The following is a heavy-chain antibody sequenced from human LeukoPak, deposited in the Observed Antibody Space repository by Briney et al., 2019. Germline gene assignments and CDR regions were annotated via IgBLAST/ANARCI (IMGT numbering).Heavy chain of an antibody. CDR2: INGGGGST. CDR3: AKVSGYTSGWYVDFDC. Sequence: GGSLRLSCAASGFTFSTYAMNWVRQAPGKGLEWVSGINGGGGSTYYADSVKGRFTISRDNSKNTLYLQMSSLRAEDTAVYYCAKVSGYTSGWYVDFDCWGQGSLVTVSS. J-gene: IGHJ4*02. V-gene: IGHV3-23*01. D-gene: IGHD6-19*01. CDR1: GFTFSTYA.